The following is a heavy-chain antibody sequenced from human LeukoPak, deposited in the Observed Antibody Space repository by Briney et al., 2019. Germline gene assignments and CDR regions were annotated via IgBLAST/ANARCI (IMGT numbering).Heavy chain of an antibody. CDR2: INHSGST. V-gene: IGHV4-34*01. D-gene: IGHD2-15*01. J-gene: IGHJ4*02. CDR3: ARGRIVVVVGFDY. CDR1: GGSFSGYY. Sequence: LETLSLTCAVYGGSFSGYYWSWIRRPPGKGLEWIGEINHSGSTNYNPSLKSRVTISVDTSKNQFSLKLSSVTAADTAVYYCARGRIVVVVGFDYWGQGTLVTVSS.